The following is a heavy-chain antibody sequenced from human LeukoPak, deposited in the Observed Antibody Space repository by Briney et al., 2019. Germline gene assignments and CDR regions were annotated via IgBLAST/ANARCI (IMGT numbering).Heavy chain of an antibody. V-gene: IGHV4-39*07. CDR1: GDSSDNNGFY. J-gene: IGHJ4*02. CDR3: ARGTRGSDSSFDF. CDR2: IYYSGST. D-gene: IGHD1-1*01. Sequence: SETLSLTCTVSGDSSDNNGFYWGWIRQPPGKGLEWIGNIYYSGSTYYNPSLKSRVTTPVDTSKNQFSLKLSSVTAADTAVYYCARGTRGSDSSFDFWGQGTLVTVSS.